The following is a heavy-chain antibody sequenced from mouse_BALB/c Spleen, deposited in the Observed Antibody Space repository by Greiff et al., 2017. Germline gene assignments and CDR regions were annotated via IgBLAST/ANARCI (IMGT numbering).Heavy chain of an antibody. CDR2: INPSTGYT. V-gene: IGHV1-7*01. D-gene: IGHD2-12*01. Sequence: QVQLQQPGAELVKPGASVKLSCKASGYTFTSYWMHWVKLRPGQGFEWIGYINPSTGYTEYNQKFKDKATLTADKSSSTAYMQLSSLTSEDSAVYYCARVASHDGGAMDYWGQGTSVTVSS. J-gene: IGHJ4*01. CDR1: GYTFTSYW. CDR3: ARVASHDGGAMDY.